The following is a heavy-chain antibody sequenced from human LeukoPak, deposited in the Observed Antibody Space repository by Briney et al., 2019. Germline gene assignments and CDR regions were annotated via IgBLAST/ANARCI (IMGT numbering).Heavy chain of an antibody. J-gene: IGHJ4*02. Sequence: GGPLTLSCAASGFPFSSYAMSWVGQAPGKGLEGVSAISGSGGSTYYADSVKGRFTISRDNSKNTLYLQMNSLRAEDTAVYYCAKSEMTTVIDFDYWGQGTLVTVSS. CDR2: ISGSGGST. CDR3: AKSEMTTVIDFDY. CDR1: GFPFSSYA. D-gene: IGHD4-17*01. V-gene: IGHV3-23*01.